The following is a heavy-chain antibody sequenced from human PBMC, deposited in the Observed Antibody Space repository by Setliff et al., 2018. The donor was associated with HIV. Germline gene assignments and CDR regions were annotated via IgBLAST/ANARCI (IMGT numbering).Heavy chain of an antibody. V-gene: IGHV4-34*01. Sequence: PSETLSLTCAVYGGSFSGYYWSWIRQPPGKGLEWIGEINHSGSTNYNPSLKSRVTISVDTSKNQFSLKLSSVTAADTAVYYCARATATWLVDNWGQGTLVTVSS. J-gene: IGHJ4*02. CDR2: INHSGST. CDR3: ARATATWLVDN. CDR1: GGSFSGYY. D-gene: IGHD2-15*01.